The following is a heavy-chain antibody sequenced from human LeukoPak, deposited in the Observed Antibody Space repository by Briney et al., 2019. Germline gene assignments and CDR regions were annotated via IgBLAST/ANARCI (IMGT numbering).Heavy chain of an antibody. CDR3: AKKAYCSGGSCYPHAGLDY. V-gene: IGHV3-23*01. D-gene: IGHD2-15*01. J-gene: IGHJ4*02. CDR1: GFTFSSYA. CDR2: IRISGDST. Sequence: GGSLRLSCAASGFTFSSYAMSWVRQAPGKGLEWVSTIRISGDSTYYADSVKGRFTISGDNSKNTLYLQMNSLRAEDTAVYYCAKKAYCSGGSCYPHAGLDYWGQGTLVTVSS.